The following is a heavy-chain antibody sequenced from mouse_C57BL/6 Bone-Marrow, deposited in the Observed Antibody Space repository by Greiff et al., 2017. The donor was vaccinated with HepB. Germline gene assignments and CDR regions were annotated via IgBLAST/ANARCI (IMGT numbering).Heavy chain of an antibody. J-gene: IGHJ1*03. D-gene: IGHD1-1*01. V-gene: IGHV1-7*01. CDR3: ARWDYFWRYFDV. CDR1: GYTFTSYW. CDR2: INPSSGYT. Sequence: VQRVESGAELAKPGASVKLSCKASGYTFTSYWMHWVKQRPGQGLEWIGYINPSSGYTKYNQKFKDKATLTADKSSSTAYMQLSSLTYEDSAVYYCARWDYFWRYFDVWGTGTTVTVSS.